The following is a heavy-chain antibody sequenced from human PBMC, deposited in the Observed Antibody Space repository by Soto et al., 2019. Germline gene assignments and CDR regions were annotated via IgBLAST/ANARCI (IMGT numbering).Heavy chain of an antibody. J-gene: IGHJ6*02. CDR1: GGSFSGYS. CDR3: ARARFDSWSHIYYGLDV. D-gene: IGHD3-3*01. CDR2: INHSGTT. V-gene: IGHV4-34*01. Sequence: SETLSLTCAVYGGSFSGYSWTWLRQPPGKGLEWIGEINHSGTTDYNPALKSRVTMSVDTSKNQFSLRVTSVTAAATAVYYCARARFDSWSHIYYGLDVWGQGTTVTVSS.